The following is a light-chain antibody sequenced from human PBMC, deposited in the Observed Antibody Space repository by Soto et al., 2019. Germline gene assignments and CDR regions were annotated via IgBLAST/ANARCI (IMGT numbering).Light chain of an antibody. V-gene: IGLV2-14*01. CDR1: SSDVGGYDH. Sequence: QSVLTQPASVSGSPGQSIAISCTGTSSDVGGYDHVSWYQQHPGKAPQLMIYDVTNRPSGVSNRFSGSKSGTTASLTISGLQAEDEADYYCSSYTSSNALVFGGGTKLTVL. CDR3: SSYTSSNALV. CDR2: DVT. J-gene: IGLJ3*02.